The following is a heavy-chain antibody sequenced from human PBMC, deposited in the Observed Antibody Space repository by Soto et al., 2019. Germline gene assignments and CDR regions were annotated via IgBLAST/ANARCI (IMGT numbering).Heavy chain of an antibody. D-gene: IGHD6-19*01. CDR1: GFTFSSYA. CDR2: ISYDGSNK. CDR3: ARAGSSGWYDY. J-gene: IGHJ4*02. V-gene: IGHV3-30-3*01. Sequence: QVQLVESGGGVVQPGRSLRLSCAASGFTFSSYAMHWVRQAPGKGLEWVAVISYDGSNKYYADSVKGRFTISRDNSKNTVYLQMNSVRAEDTAVYYCARAGSSGWYDYWGQGTLVTVSS.